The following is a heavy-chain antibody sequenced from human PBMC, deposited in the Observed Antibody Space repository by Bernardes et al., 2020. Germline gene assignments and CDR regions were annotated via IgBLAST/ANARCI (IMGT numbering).Heavy chain of an antibody. J-gene: IGHJ4*02. CDR3: VSEEVVPVVIGLFDC. CDR1: GFIFSNYA. D-gene: IGHD2-2*01. V-gene: IGHV3-30-3*01. CDR2: ISYDGSHK. Sequence: GGSLRLSCGASGFIFSNYAMHWVRQAPGKGLEWVAVISYDGSHKYYADSVKGRFTISRDNSRNTQYLQMNSLRPEDTAVYYCVSEEVVPVVIGLFDCWGQGTLVTVSS.